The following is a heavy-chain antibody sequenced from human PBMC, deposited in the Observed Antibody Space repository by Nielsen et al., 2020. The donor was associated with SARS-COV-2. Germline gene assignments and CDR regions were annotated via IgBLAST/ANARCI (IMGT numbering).Heavy chain of an antibody. Sequence: YMSWVRQPPGKGLEWIGYIYYSGSTYYNPSLKSRVTISVDTSKNQFSLKLSSVTAADTAVYYCARERPGGSGWANWFDPWGQGTLVTVSS. V-gene: IGHV4-30-4*08. CDR3: ARERPGGSGWANWFDP. CDR1: Y. CDR2: IYYSGST. D-gene: IGHD6-19*01. J-gene: IGHJ5*02.